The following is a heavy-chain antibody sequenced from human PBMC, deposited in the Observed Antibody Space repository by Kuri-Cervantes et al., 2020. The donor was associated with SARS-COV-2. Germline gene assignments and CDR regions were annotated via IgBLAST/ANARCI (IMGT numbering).Heavy chain of an antibody. CDR3: ARDSMTTRDFDY. Sequence: GGCLRLSCVASGFTFSSYWMHWVRQAPGKGLVWVSRLTNDGSDAIFADSGKGRFTISRDNAKNMLYLYMNSLKADVTAVYYCARDSMTTRDFDYWGQGTLVTVSS. CDR2: LTNDGSDA. D-gene: IGHD4-11*01. CDR1: GFTFSSYW. J-gene: IGHJ4*02. V-gene: IGHV3-74*01.